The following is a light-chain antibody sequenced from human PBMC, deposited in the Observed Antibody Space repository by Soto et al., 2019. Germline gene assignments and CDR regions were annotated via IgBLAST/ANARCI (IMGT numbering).Light chain of an antibody. Sequence: EIPRTQSPSTLSASVGDRVAITCRASQSISSWLAWYQQKPGKAPKLLIYDASSLESGVPSRFSGSGSGTEFTLTISSLQPDDFALYYCQQYGSSPPPFGQGTKVDIK. V-gene: IGKV1-5*01. CDR2: DAS. CDR3: QQYGSSPPP. CDR1: QSISSW. J-gene: IGKJ1*01.